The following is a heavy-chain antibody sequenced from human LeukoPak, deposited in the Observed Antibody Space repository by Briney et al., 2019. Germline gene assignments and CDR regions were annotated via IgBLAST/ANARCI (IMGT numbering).Heavy chain of an antibody. D-gene: IGHD1-26*01. CDR3: AREQWELPRGTYYFDY. CDR1: GFTFSSYE. Sequence: GGSLRLSCAASGFTFSSYEMNWVRQAPGKGLEWVSYISSSGSTIYYADSVKGRFTISRDNAKNSLYLQMNSLRAEDTAVYYCAREQWELPRGTYYFDYWGQGTLVSVSS. CDR2: ISSSGSTI. J-gene: IGHJ4*02. V-gene: IGHV3-48*03.